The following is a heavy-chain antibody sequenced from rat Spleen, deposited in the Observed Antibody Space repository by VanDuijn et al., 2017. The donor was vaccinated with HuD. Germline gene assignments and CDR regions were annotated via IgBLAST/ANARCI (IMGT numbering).Heavy chain of an antibody. CDR2: ISYDGGSA. CDR1: GFTFSDYY. CDR3: TRGYPGPRGDA. D-gene: IGHD1-4*01. Sequence: EVQLAGSGGGLVQPGRSLKLSCAASGFTFSDYYMAWVRQAPTKGLEWVASISYDGGSAYYRDSVKGRFTVSRDNARSSLYLQMNSLRSEDTATYYCTRGYPGPRGDAWGQGASVTVSS. V-gene: IGHV5-20*01. J-gene: IGHJ4*01.